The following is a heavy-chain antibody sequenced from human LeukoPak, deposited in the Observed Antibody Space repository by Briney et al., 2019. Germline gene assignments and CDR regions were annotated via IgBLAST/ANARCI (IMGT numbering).Heavy chain of an antibody. J-gene: IGHJ4*02. Sequence: PSETLSLTCTVSGGSISSHYWSWIRQPPGKGLEWTGYIYYSGSTNYNPSLKSRVTISVDTSKNQFSLKLSSVTAAETAVYYCARSDFWSGQVVDYWGQGTLVTVSS. CDR1: GGSISSHY. D-gene: IGHD3-3*01. CDR2: IYYSGST. CDR3: ARSDFWSGQVVDY. V-gene: IGHV4-59*11.